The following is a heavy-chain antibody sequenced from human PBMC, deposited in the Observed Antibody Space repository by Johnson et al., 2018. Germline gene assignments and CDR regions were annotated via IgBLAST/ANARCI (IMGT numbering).Heavy chain of an antibody. J-gene: IGHJ3*02. D-gene: IGHD3-22*01. CDR2: ISSSSSTI. CDR1: GFTFSSYS. Sequence: VQLVQSGGGVVQPGRSLRLSCAASGFTFSSYSMNWVRQAPGKGLEWVPSISSSSSTIYYADSVKGRFTISRDNAKNSLYLQMNSLRAEDTAVYYCARDGDDSSGYGGYGAFDIWGQGTMVTVSS. CDR3: ARDGDDSSGYGGYGAFDI. V-gene: IGHV3-21*04.